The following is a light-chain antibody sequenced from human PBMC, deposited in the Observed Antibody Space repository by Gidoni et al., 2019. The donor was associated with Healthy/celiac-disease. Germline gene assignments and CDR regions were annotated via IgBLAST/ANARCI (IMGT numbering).Light chain of an antibody. CDR1: QSVSSSY. V-gene: IGKV3-20*01. J-gene: IGKJ5*01. CDR2: GAS. CDR3: QQYGSSPPVT. Sequence: EIVLTRSPGTLSLSPGDRATLSCRASQSVSSSYLAWYQQKPGQAPRLLIYGASSRATGIPDRFSGSGSGTDFTLTISRLEPEDFAVYYCQQYGSSPPVTFGQGTRLEIK.